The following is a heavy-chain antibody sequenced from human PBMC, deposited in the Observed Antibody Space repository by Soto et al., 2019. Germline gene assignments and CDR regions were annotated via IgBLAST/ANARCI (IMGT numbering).Heavy chain of an antibody. Sequence: EVQLLESGGGLVQPGGSLRLSCAASGFTFSSYAMSWVRQAPGKGLEWVSAISGSGGSTYYADSVKGRFTISRDNSKNTLYLQMNRLRAEDTAVYYCARGGITIFGVFDYWGQGTLVTVSS. CDR1: GFTFSSYA. CDR2: ISGSGGST. D-gene: IGHD3-3*01. J-gene: IGHJ4*02. V-gene: IGHV3-23*01. CDR3: ARGGITIFGVFDY.